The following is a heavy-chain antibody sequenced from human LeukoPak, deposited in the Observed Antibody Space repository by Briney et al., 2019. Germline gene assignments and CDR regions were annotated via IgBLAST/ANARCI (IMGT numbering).Heavy chain of an antibody. Sequence: PGGSLRLSCAASGFTFSSYWMSWVRQAPGKGLEWVANIKQDGSEKYYVDSVKGRFIISRDNAKNSLYLQMNSLRAEDTAVYYCAGEEQWLVTHFDYWGQGTLVTVSS. J-gene: IGHJ4*02. D-gene: IGHD6-19*01. V-gene: IGHV3-7*01. CDR3: AGEEQWLVTHFDY. CDR2: IKQDGSEK. CDR1: GFTFSSYW.